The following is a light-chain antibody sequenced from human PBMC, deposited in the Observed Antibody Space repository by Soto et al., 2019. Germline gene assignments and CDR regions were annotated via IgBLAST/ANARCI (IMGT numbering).Light chain of an antibody. Sequence: IVMMQSPATLSVSPGERATLSCRASQTVSSNLAWYQQKPGQAPRLLIYGASTRATGIPARFSGSRSGTEFILTISSLQSEDFAVYYCQQYNDWPALTFGGGTKVDIK. CDR2: GAS. J-gene: IGKJ4*01. CDR1: QTVSSN. V-gene: IGKV3-15*01. CDR3: QQYNDWPALT.